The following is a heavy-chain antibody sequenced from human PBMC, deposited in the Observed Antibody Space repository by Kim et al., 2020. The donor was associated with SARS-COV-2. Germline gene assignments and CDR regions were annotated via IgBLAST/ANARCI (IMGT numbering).Heavy chain of an antibody. V-gene: IGHV4-4*02. J-gene: IGHJ6*02. Sequence: SETLSLTCAVSGGSISSSNWWSWVRQPPGKGLEWIGEIYHSGSTIYNPSLKSRVTISVDKSKNQFSLKLSSVTAADTAVYYCARAGIGVLWFGDQYYYGMDVWGQGTTVTVSS. CDR2: IYHSGST. CDR1: GGSISSSNW. D-gene: IGHD3-10*01. CDR3: ARAGIGVLWFGDQYYYGMDV.